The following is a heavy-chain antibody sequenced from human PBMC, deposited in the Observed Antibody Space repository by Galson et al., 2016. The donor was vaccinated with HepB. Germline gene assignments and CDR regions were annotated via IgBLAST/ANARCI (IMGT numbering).Heavy chain of an antibody. CDR3: ARTTMGYYGSGSYHNWFDP. Sequence: SETLSLTCTVSGGSLSSSRHYWGWIRQSPGKGLELIGTIYYAGTTYDNPSFKSRLTISVDTSRDQFSLKLTSATAADTAVYYCARTTMGYYGSGSYHNWFDPWGQGTLVTVSS. V-gene: IGHV4-39*01. D-gene: IGHD3-10*01. J-gene: IGHJ5*02. CDR2: IYYAGTT. CDR1: GGSLSSSRHY.